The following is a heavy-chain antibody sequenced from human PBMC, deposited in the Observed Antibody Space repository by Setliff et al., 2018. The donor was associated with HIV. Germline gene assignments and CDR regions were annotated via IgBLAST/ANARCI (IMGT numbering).Heavy chain of an antibody. D-gene: IGHD3-22*01. CDR2: ISYDGSNK. V-gene: IGHV3-30-3*01. J-gene: IGHJ4*02. CDR3: ARDRIYDSSVGPPGY. Sequence: GALRLSCAASGFTFSSYAMHWVRQAPGKGLEWVAVISYDGSNKYYADSVKGRFTISRDNSKNTLYLQMNSLRAEDTAVYYCARDRIYDSSVGPPGYWGQGTLVTVSS. CDR1: GFTFSSYA.